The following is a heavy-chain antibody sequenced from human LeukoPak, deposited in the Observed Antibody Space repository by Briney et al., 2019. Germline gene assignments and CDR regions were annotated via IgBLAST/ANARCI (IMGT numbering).Heavy chain of an antibody. CDR1: GFTSSSYS. CDR3: AKGRLVVVAADAFDI. J-gene: IGHJ3*02. CDR2: ISNCSSHI. V-gene: IGHV3-21*04. Sequence: GGSLRLSYAASGFTSSSYSMDWVRQAPGKGLEWVSFISNCSSHIYYEDSLKGRFTISRDNAKNSLYLQMNSLRAEDTALYYCAKGRLVVVAADAFDIWGQGTMVTVSS. D-gene: IGHD2-15*01.